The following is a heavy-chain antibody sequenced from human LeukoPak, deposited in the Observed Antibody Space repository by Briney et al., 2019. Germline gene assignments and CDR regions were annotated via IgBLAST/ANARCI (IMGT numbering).Heavy chain of an antibody. Sequence: PGGSLRLSCAASGFTFSGFAMSWIRQAPGKGLEWVAAISYDGSNKYYADFVKGRFTISRDNSKNTLYLQMNSPRAEDTAVYYCARGGPYSSSPSDALDIWGQGTMVTVSS. CDR3: ARGGPYSSSPSDALDI. V-gene: IGHV3-30*04. CDR2: ISYDGSNK. CDR1: GFTFSGFA. D-gene: IGHD6-13*01. J-gene: IGHJ3*02.